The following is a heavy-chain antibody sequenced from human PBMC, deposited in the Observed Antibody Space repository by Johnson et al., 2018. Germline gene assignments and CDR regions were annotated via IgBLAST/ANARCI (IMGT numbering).Heavy chain of an antibody. CDR3: AKAATTSVRDAEYFQH. V-gene: IGHV3-30*18. CDR2: ISYDGTNK. J-gene: IGHJ1*01. D-gene: IGHD4-17*01. Sequence: QVQLVESGGGVVQPGRSLRLSCAASGFPFNAYGMHWVRQAPGKGLEWVAVISYDGTNKYYVYSVKGRFTISRDNSKSTLYLQMNSLRAEDTAVYYCAKAATTSVRDAEYFQHWGQGALVTVSA. CDR1: GFPFNAYG.